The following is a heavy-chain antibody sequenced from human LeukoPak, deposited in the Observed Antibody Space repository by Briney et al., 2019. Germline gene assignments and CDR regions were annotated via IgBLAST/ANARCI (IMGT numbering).Heavy chain of an antibody. Sequence: GKSLRLSCVASGFTFSNYVMHWVRQAPGKGLEWVSTISGSGGSTYYADSVKGRFTISRDNSKNTLYLQMNSLRAEDTALYYCAKSYSSDFYYGGDYFDYWGQGTLVTVSS. CDR3: AKSYSSDFYYGGDYFDY. CDR1: GFTFSNYV. CDR2: ISGSGGST. V-gene: IGHV3-23*01. J-gene: IGHJ4*02. D-gene: IGHD3-22*01.